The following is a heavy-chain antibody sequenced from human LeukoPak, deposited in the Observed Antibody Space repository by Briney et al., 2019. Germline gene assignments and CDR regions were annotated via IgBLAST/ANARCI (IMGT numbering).Heavy chain of an antibody. CDR1: GFTFSSYA. D-gene: IGHD2-2*01. CDR2: ISYDGSNK. V-gene: IGHV3-30-3*01. CDR3: ARDQPFDY. J-gene: IGHJ4*02. Sequence: GGSLRLSCAASGFTFSSYAMHWVRQAPGEGLEWVAVISYDGSNKYYADSVKGRFTISRDNSKNTLYLQMNSLRAEDTAVYYCARDQPFDYWGQGTLVTVSS.